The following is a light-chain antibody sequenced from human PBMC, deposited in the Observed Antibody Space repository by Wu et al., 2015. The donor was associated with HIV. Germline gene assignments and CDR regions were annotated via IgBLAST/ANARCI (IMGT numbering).Light chain of an antibody. CDR1: QSIGSW. CDR2: KAS. V-gene: IGKV1-5*03. J-gene: IGKJ2*03. CDR3: QQYSTYSSYS. Sequence: DIQMTQSPSILSASVGDRVSITCRASQSIGSWLAWYQQKPGTPPNLLIYKASSLESGVPSRFSGSGSGTEFTLTISSLQPDDSAIYYCQQYSTYSSYSFGQGTKLEIK.